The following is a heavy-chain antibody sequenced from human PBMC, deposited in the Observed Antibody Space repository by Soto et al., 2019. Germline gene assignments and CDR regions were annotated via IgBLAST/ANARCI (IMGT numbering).Heavy chain of an antibody. V-gene: IGHV1-69*12. D-gene: IGHD3-22*01. J-gene: IGHJ6*02. Sequence: QVQLVQSRAEVKKPGSSVKVSCKASGGTFSSYAISWVRQAPGQGLEWMGGIIPIFGTANYAQKFQGRVTITGDESTSTAYMELSSLRCEDTAVYYCASQIRYYYASSGYYKSRYYYGMDVWGQGTTVTVSS. CDR1: GGTFSSYA. CDR3: ASQIRYYYASSGYYKSRYYYGMDV. CDR2: IIPIFGTA.